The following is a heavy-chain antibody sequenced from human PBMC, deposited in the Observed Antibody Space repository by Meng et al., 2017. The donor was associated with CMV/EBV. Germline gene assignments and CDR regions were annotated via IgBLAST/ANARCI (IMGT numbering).Heavy chain of an antibody. CDR3: ARGGQVVLLTGFRTYYYYGMDV. V-gene: IGHV4-34*01. Sequence: YYWPCIRPPPVQRLEWVGEINHSGSNNYHPYLMSRVTIKVDTYKIQFPLKLSSVTAADTDVYYFARGGQVVLLTGFRTYYYYGMDVWGQGTTVTVSS. J-gene: IGHJ6*02. CDR1: YY. D-gene: IGHD6-6*01. CDR2: INHSGSN.